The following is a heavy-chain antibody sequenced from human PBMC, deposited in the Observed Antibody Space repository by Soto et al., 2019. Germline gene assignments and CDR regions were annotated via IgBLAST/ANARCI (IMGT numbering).Heavy chain of an antibody. Sequence: EVQLLESGGGLVQPGGSLRLSCAASGFTFSSYAMSWVRQAPGKGLEWVSAISGSGGSTYYADSVKGRFTISRDKSKNTRYLQMNSLRAEDTAVYYCAKNVWGITIFGGMDVWGQGTTVTVSS. V-gene: IGHV3-23*01. D-gene: IGHD3-9*01. CDR3: AKNVWGITIFGGMDV. J-gene: IGHJ6*02. CDR1: GFTFSSYA. CDR2: ISGSGGST.